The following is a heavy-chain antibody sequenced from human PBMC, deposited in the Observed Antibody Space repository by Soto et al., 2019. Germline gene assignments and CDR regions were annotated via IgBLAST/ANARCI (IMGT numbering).Heavy chain of an antibody. J-gene: IGHJ4*02. CDR1: GGTFSSFG. V-gene: IGHV1-69*01. CDR2: IIPLYGTA. D-gene: IGHD5-12*01. CDR3: ARDRSMDGYHSRSFDY. Sequence: QVQLVQSGAEVKKPGSSVKVSCKASGGTFSSFGFNWVRQAPGQGLEWMGGIIPLYGTANHAQRFQGRVTISADESTSTVYMELISLRSEDTAIYYCARDRSMDGYHSRSFDYWGQGTLVTVSS.